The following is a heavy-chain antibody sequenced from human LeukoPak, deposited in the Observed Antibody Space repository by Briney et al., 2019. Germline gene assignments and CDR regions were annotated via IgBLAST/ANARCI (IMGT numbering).Heavy chain of an antibody. CDR3: ARRYCSGGSCYSLGYFDY. CDR1: GGSISSSSYY. V-gene: IGHV4-39*07. Sequence: SETLSLTCTVSGGSISSSSYYWGWIRQPPGKGLEWIGSIYYSGSTYYNPSLKSRATISVDTSKNQFSLKLSSVTAADTAVYYCARRYCSGGSCYSLGYFDYWGQGTLVTVSS. J-gene: IGHJ4*02. CDR2: IYYSGST. D-gene: IGHD2-15*01.